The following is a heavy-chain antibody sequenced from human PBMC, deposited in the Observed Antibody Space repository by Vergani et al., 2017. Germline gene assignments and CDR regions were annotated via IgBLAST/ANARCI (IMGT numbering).Heavy chain of an antibody. CDR1: GYTFTSYD. V-gene: IGHV1-46*01. D-gene: IGHD3-22*01. CDR2: INPSGGST. Sequence: QVQLVQSGAEVKKPGASVKVSCKASGYTFTSYDINWVRQATGQGLEWMGIINPSGGSTSYAQKFQGRVTMTRDTSTSTVYMELSSLRSEDTAVYYCAGEDDSSGYYDYFDYWGQGTLVTVSS. CDR3: AGEDDSSGYYDYFDY. J-gene: IGHJ4*02.